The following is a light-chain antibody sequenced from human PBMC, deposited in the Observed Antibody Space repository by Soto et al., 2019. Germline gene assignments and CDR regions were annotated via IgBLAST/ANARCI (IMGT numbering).Light chain of an antibody. CDR1: QSLYNTF. Sequence: EIVLTQSPGTLSLSPGERATLSCRASQSLYNTFLAWYQQKPGQAPRLLIYAASSRATGIPDRFSGSGSGSGSGTDFKLPISRLGPEDFAVYYCQQYRTLPRTFGQGTKVEIK. J-gene: IGKJ1*01. CDR2: AAS. V-gene: IGKV3-20*01. CDR3: QQYRTLPRT.